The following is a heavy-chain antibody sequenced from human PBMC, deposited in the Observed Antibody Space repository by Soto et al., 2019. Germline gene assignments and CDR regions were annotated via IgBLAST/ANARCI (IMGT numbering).Heavy chain of an antibody. J-gene: IGHJ4*02. Sequence: VQLVESGGGLVQPGGSLRLSCAASGFNFSRYWMNWVRQAPGKGLEWVANSRPDTDDRFHADSVRGRFSISRDNAKKSLFLQMNNLRVEDTAVYYWAREDGTFDYWGQGTLVTVSS. CDR3: AREDGTFDY. V-gene: IGHV3-7*04. CDR1: GFNFSRYW. D-gene: IGHD1-26*01. CDR2: SRPDTDDR.